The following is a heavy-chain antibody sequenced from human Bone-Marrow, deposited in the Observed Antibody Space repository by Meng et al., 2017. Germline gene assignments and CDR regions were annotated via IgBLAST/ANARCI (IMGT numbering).Heavy chain of an antibody. D-gene: IGHD2-15*01. CDR3: ASRAIDIAATDYFDY. Sequence: ASVKVSCKASGYTFTSYYMHWVRQAPGQGLEWMGIINPSGGSTSYAQKFQGRVTMTRDTSTSTVYMKLSSLRSEDTAVYYCASRAIDIAATDYFDYWGQGTLVTVSS. CDR2: INPSGGST. V-gene: IGHV1-46*01. CDR1: GYTFTSYY. J-gene: IGHJ4*02.